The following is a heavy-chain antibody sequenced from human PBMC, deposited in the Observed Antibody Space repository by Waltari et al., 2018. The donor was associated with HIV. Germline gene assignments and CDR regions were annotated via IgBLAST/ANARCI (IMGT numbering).Heavy chain of an antibody. J-gene: IGHJ6*02. CDR3: ARMKRSYGSGQARYFYFGMDV. CDR2: LYNEGRT. D-gene: IGHD3-10*01. V-gene: IGHV3-53*01. Sequence: EVQLVESGGGLVQPGGSLRLSCADSGFRVSATYMSWVRLAPGKGLQWVSVLYNEGRTQYIDSVKGRLTIFRDNSKNALYLQMNSLRVDDTAVYYCARMKRSYGSGQARYFYFGMDVWGQGTTVIVSS. CDR1: GFRVSATY.